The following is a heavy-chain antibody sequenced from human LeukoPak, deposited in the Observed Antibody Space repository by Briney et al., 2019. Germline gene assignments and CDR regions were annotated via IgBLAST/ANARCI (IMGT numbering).Heavy chain of an antibody. CDR1: GYTFTGYY. CDR3: ARGYSSGWYRGPRFFLPDDY. Sequence: ASVKVSCKASGYTFTGYYMHWVRKAPGQGLEWMGWINPNSGGTNYAQKFQGRVTMTRDTSISTAYMELSRLRSDDTAVYYCARGYSSGWYRGPRFFLPDDYWGQGTLVTVSS. V-gene: IGHV1-2*02. J-gene: IGHJ4*02. CDR2: INPNSGGT. D-gene: IGHD6-19*01.